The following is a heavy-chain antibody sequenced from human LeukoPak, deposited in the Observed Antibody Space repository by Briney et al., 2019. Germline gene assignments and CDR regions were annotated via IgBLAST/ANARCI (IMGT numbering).Heavy chain of an antibody. CDR2: IYPGDSDT. D-gene: IGHD3-22*01. CDR3: ARPIETNYYSGMGY. V-gene: IGHV5-51*01. CDR1: GYSFSTYW. Sequence: RGESLKISCKASGYSFSTYWIAWVRQMPGKGLEWMGIIYPGDSDTRYSPSFRGQVTISADKSISTAYLQWSSLKASDTAMYYCARPIETNYYSGMGYWGQGTLVTVPS. J-gene: IGHJ4*02.